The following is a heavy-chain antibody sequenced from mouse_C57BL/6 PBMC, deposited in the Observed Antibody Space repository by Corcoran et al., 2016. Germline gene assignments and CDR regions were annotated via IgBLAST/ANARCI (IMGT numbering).Heavy chain of an antibody. CDR1: GYTFTDYY. CDR2: IYPGSGNT. CDR3: ARDGYYRGAMDY. J-gene: IGHJ4*01. V-gene: IGHV1-76*01. D-gene: IGHD2-3*01. Sequence: QVQLKQSGAELVRPGASVKLSCKASGYTFTDYYINWVKQRPGQGIEWIARIYPGSGNTYYNEKFKGKATLTAEKSSSTAYMQLSSLTSEDSAVYFCARDGYYRGAMDYWGQGTSVTVSS.